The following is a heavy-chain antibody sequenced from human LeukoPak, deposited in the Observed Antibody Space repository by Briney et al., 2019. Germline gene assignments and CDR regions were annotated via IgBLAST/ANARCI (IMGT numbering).Heavy chain of an antibody. D-gene: IGHD1-26*01. Sequence: GGSLRLSCETSGFTFSDYWMHWVRQAQGKGLEGVSRINTDGTFTRYPDSVQGRFTISRDTAKNTLLLQMNSLRAEDTAVYYCAREAKVGGALQYWGQGTLVTVSS. CDR1: GFTFSDYW. V-gene: IGHV3-74*01. CDR2: INTDGTFT. CDR3: AREAKVGGALQY. J-gene: IGHJ4*02.